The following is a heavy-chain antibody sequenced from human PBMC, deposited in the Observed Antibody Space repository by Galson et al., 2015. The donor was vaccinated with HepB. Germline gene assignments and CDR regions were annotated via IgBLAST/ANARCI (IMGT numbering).Heavy chain of an antibody. V-gene: IGHV1-24*01. CDR1: GYTLTELS. D-gene: IGHD6-19*01. Sequence: SVKVSCKVSGYTLTELSMHWVRQAPGKGLEWMGGFDPEDGETIYAQKFQGRVTMTEDTSTDTAYMELSSLRSEDTAVYYCATDFGYSSGWYPSSDYWGQGTLVTVSS. CDR3: ATDFGYSSGWYPSSDY. J-gene: IGHJ4*02. CDR2: FDPEDGET.